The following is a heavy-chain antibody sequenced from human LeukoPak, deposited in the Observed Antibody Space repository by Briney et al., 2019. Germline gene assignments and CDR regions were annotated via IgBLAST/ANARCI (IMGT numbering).Heavy chain of an antibody. CDR3: ARAGPYYDSSGYPLFDNY. CDR1: GYTFTSYY. J-gene: IGHJ4*02. Sequence: ASVKVSCKASGYTFTSYYMHWVRQAPEQGLEWMGIINPSGGSTSYAQKFQGRVTMTRDTSTSTVYMELSSLRSEDTAVYYCARAGPYYDSSGYPLFDNYWGQGTLVTVSS. V-gene: IGHV1-46*01. D-gene: IGHD3-22*01. CDR2: INPSGGST.